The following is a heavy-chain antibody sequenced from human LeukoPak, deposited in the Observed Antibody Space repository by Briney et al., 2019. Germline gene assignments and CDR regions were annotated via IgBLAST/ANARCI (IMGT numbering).Heavy chain of an antibody. V-gene: IGHV4-4*07. J-gene: IGHJ4*02. CDR2: IYSSGST. D-gene: IGHD3-22*01. CDR1: GGSINSYY. Sequence: SETLSLTCTVSGGSINSYYWSWIRQPAGKGLEWIGRIYSSGSTNYNPSLKSRVTMSVDTSKNQFSLKLSSVTAADTAVYYCARDVGSGYYHNFDHWGQGTLVTVSS. CDR3: ARDVGSGYYHNFDH.